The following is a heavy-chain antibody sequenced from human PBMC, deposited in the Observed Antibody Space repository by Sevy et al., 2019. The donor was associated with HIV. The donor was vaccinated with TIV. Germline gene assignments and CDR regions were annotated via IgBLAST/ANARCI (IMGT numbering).Heavy chain of an antibody. V-gene: IGHV3-21*01. CDR2: ISSSSSYL. J-gene: IGHJ1*01. CDR3: ARDRLNFYDTSGYYYAEYFHH. Sequence: GGSLRLSCAASGFTFSDYGMNWVRQAPGKGLEWVSSISSSSSYLYYADSGKGRFTISRDNDKNSLSLQMNSLRAEDTAVYYCARDRLNFYDTSGYYYAEYFHHWGQGTLVTVSS. D-gene: IGHD3-22*01. CDR1: GFTFSDYG.